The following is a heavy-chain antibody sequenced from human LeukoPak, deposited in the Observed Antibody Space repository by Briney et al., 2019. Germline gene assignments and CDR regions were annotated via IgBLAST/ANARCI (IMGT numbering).Heavy chain of an antibody. CDR2: INPSGGST. V-gene: IGHV1-46*01. CDR3: ARATLSDYYFNY. CDR1: GYTFTSYY. Sequence: ASVKVSCKASGYTFTSYYMHWVRQAPGQGLEWMGIINPSGGSTSYAQKFQGRVTMTRDTSTNTVYMELSSLRSEDTAVYFCARATLSDYYFNYWGQGTLVTVSS. J-gene: IGHJ4*02.